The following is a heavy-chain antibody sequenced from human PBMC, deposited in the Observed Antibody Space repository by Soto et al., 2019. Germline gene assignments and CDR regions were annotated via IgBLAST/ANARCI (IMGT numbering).Heavy chain of an antibody. D-gene: IGHD1-26*01. CDR1: GFTVSSSY. V-gene: IGHV3-66*01. Sequence: EVQLVESGGGLVQPGGSLRLSCAASGFTVSSSYLYWVRQAPGKGLEWVSSIYKSGDTYYADSVKGRFTISRDNYKSTLFLQMNSLRAEDTAVYYCARGTVGTNPNSLGPWGQGTLVTVSS. J-gene: IGHJ5*02. CDR3: ARGTVGTNPNSLGP. CDR2: IYKSGDT.